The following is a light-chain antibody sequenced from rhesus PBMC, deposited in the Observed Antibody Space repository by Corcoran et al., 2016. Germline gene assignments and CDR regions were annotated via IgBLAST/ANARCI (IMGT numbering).Light chain of an antibody. Sequence: QSALTQPPSVSKTLGQSVTISCTGTSSDIGAYNDVSWYQQYPGTAPRLLIYDVSKRPSGVSDRFSGSKSGNTASLTISGLQAEDESDYYCCSDRSGSTYIFGGGTRLTVL. V-gene: IGLV2S9*01. CDR3: CSDRSGSTYI. CDR2: DVS. CDR1: SSDIGAYND. J-gene: IGLJ1*01.